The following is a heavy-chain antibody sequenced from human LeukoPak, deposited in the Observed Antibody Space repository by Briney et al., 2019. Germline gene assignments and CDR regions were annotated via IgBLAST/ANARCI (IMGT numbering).Heavy chain of an antibody. J-gene: IGHJ5*02. CDR3: VRGEYEMYYDSWSGYSIGWFDP. CDR2: ISSSGSTI. CDR1: GFTFSSYE. V-gene: IGHV3-48*03. D-gene: IGHD3-3*01. Sequence: QPGGSLRLSCAASGFTFSSYEMNWVRQAPGKGLEWVSYISSSGSTIYYADSVKGRFTISRDNAKNSLYLQMNSLRAEDTAVYYCVRGEYEMYYDSWSGYSIGWFDPWGQGIQVTVSS.